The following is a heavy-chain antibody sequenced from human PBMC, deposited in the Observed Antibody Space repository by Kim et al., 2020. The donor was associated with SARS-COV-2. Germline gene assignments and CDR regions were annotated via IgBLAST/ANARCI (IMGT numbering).Heavy chain of an antibody. CDR1: GGSISSGDYY. D-gene: IGHD2-2*02. CDR3: ARGGGVGYCSSTSCYTDWCDP. J-gene: IGHJ5*02. V-gene: IGHV4-30-4*01. CDR2: IYYSGST. Sequence: SETLSLTCTVSGGSISSGDYYWSWIRQPPGKGLEWIGYIYYSGSTYYNPSLKSRVTISVDTSKNQFSLKLSSVTAADTAVYYCARGGGVGYCSSTSCYTDWCDPWGQGTLVTVSS.